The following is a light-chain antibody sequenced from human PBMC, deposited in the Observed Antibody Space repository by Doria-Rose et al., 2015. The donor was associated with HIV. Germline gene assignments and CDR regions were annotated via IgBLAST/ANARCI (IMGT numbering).Light chain of an antibody. CDR2: DAS. Sequence: SPGTLSLSPGERATLSCRASQRVKSSYLAWYQQQPGQAPRLLIYDASTRATGIPDRFSGSGSGTDFTLTISRLEPEDVAVYYCQQYGTSRGSFGQGTRLEIK. CDR1: QRVKSSY. V-gene: IGKV3-20*01. J-gene: IGKJ5*01. CDR3: QQYGTSRGS.